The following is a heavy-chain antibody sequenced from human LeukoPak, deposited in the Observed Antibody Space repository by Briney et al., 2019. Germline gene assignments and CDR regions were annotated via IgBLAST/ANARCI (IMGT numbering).Heavy chain of an antibody. CDR2: ISGGGSST. J-gene: IGHJ5*02. V-gene: IGHV3-23*01. CDR3: AHTDSYYFDSGMVS. D-gene: IGHD3-22*01. CDR1: GCRFSNYA. Sequence: GSLRLSCTASGCRFSNYAMNWVRQAPGEGLEWVSVISGGGSSTNYADSVKGRFTISRENSKNTLYLQMNSLRAEDTAVYYCAHTDSYYFDSGMVSWGQGALVTVSS.